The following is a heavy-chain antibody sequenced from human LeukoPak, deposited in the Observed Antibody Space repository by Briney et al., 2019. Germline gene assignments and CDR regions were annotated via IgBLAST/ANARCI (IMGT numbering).Heavy chain of an antibody. D-gene: IGHD3-10*01. V-gene: IGHV4-59*11. Sequence: SETLSLTCTVSSGSINSHYWSWIRQPPGKGLEWIGFIYNSGNTEYNPSLKSRVTISVDTSKNQFSLKLSSVTAADTAVYYCTRDYYGSGNAFDIWGQGTMVTVSS. CDR3: TRDYYGSGNAFDI. J-gene: IGHJ3*02. CDR2: IYNSGNT. CDR1: SGSINSHY.